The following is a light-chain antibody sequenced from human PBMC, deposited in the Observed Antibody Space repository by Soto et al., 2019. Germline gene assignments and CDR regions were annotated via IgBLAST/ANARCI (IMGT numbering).Light chain of an antibody. J-gene: IGKJ1*01. V-gene: IGKV3-20*01. CDR1: QTVGKSY. CDR3: QQYGSSGT. CDR2: GAS. Sequence: EIVLTQSPGTLSVSPGDGATVSCRASQTVGKSYLAWYQHRPGQAPRLLIHGASSRATGIPDRFSGSGSGTEFTLTIDRLEPEDFAVYYCQQYGSSGTFGQGTKVDI.